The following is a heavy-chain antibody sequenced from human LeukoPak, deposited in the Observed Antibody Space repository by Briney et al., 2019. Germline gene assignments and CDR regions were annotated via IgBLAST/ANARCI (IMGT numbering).Heavy chain of an antibody. CDR1: GGTFSSYA. J-gene: IGHJ4*02. D-gene: IGHD6-13*01. CDR3: ARDSRGQQLVPDY. Sequence: ASVKVSCKASGGTFSSYAISWVRQAPGQGLEWMGGIIPIFGTANYAQKFQGRVTMTTDTSTSTAYMELRSLRSDDTAVYYCARDSRGQQLVPDYWGQGTLVTVSS. CDR2: IIPIFGTA. V-gene: IGHV1-69*05.